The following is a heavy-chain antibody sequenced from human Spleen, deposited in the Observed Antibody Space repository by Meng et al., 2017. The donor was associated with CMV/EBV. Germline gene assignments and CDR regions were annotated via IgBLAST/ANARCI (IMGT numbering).Heavy chain of an antibody. D-gene: IGHD1-26*01. J-gene: IGHJ4*02. CDR2: TYYRSKWYN. CDR3: ARHNGGTYRFDC. Sequence: QVQLRPSGPGLVKPPQTLSPPCVISGDSVSSNSVAWAWIRQSPSRGLEWLGRTYYRSKWYNDYAMFVKSRITISQDTSKNQFSLQLYSVTPEDTAVYYCARHNGGTYRFDCWGQGTLVTVSS. V-gene: IGHV6-1*01. CDR1: GDSVSSNSVA.